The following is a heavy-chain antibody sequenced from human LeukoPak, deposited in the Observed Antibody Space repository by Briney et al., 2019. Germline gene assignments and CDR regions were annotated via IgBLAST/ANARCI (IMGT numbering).Heavy chain of an antibody. CDR3: AKDQYDSSGPFDN. CDR1: GFTFSRYA. Sequence: GGSLRLSCVATGFTFSRYAMSWVRQAPGKGLEWVSLISGSGGSTRYADSVKGRFTISRDNSKNTLYLQMNSLRAEDTAVYYCAKDQYDSSGPFDNWGQGTLVTVSS. J-gene: IGHJ4*02. V-gene: IGHV3-23*01. D-gene: IGHD3-22*01. CDR2: ISGSGGST.